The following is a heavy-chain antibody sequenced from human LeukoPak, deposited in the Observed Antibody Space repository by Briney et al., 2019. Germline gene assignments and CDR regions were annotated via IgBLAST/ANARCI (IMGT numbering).Heavy chain of an antibody. D-gene: IGHD1-20*01. CDR2: IADNSGGV. Sequence: PGGSLRLSCAASGFTFSIYAMSWVRQAPGKGLEWIAAIADNSGGVYYADSVKGRFTISRDNSKSTLYLQMSSLRVEDTAIYYCAKDPKYNWKVTNYFDPWGQGTLVTVSS. CDR3: AKDPKYNWKVTNYFDP. CDR1: GFTFSIYA. J-gene: IGHJ5*02. V-gene: IGHV3-23*01.